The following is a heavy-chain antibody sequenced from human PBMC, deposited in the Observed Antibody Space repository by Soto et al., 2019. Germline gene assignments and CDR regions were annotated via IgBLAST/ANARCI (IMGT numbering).Heavy chain of an antibody. CDR1: SGSITTIHW. J-gene: IGHJ3*02. Sequence: SETLSLTCAVSSGSITTIHWWSWVRQPPGKGLEWIGEIYHRGSTNYNPSLKSRVTISVDKSKNQFSLKLSSVTAADTAIFYCARVDRTQYDAFVIWGQGTMVTVSS. CDR2: IYHRGST. CDR3: ARVDRTQYDAFVI. D-gene: IGHD2-2*01. V-gene: IGHV4-4*02.